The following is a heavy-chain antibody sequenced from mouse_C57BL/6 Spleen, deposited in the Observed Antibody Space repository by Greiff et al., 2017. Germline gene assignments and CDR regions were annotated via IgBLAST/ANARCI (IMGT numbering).Heavy chain of an antibody. Sequence: QVQLQQPGAELVKPGASVKMSCKASGYTFTSYWITWVKQRPGQGLEWIGDIYPGSGSTNYNEKFKSKATLTVDTSSSTAYMQLSSLTSEDSAVDYCARDGSYEGAMDYWGQGTSVTVSS. J-gene: IGHJ4*01. CDR2: IYPGSGST. CDR1: GYTFTSYW. V-gene: IGHV1-55*01. D-gene: IGHD1-1*02. CDR3: ARDGSYEGAMDY.